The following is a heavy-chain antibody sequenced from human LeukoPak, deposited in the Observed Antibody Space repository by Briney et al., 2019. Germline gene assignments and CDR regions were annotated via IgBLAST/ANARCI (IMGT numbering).Heavy chain of an antibody. CDR2: INPNSGGT. V-gene: IGHV1-2*02. J-gene: IGHJ6*03. CDR3: ARLVYYYYMDV. Sequence: GASVKVSCKASGYTFTGYYMHWVRQAPGQGLEWMGWINPNSGGTNYAQKFQGRVTMTTDTSTSTAYMELRSLRSDDTAVYYCARLVYYYYMDVWGKGTTVTVSS. D-gene: IGHD6-6*01. CDR1: GYTFTGYY.